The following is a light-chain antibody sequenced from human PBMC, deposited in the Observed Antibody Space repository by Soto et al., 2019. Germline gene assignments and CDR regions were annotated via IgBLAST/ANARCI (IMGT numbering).Light chain of an antibody. CDR2: GNS. Sequence: QLVLTQPPSVSGAPGQRVTISCTGSSSNIGAGYDVHWYQQLPGTATKFFIYGNSNRPSGVPDRFSGSKSGTSASLAITGLQSEDEADYYCQSYDSSLSGYVFGTGTKVTVL. CDR3: QSYDSSLSGYV. J-gene: IGLJ1*01. CDR1: SSNIGAGYD. V-gene: IGLV1-40*01.